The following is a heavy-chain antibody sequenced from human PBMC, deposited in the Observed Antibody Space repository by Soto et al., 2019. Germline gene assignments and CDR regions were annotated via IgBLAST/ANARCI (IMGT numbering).Heavy chain of an antibody. CDR3: ARDQGLKGVNALAFDI. J-gene: IGHJ3*02. D-gene: IGHD2-8*01. CDR2: IYYSGST. Sequence: SETLSLTCTVSGGSISSYYWSWIRQPPGKGLEWIGYIYYSGSTNYNPSLKSRVTISVDTSKNQFSLKLSSVTAADTAVYYCARDQGLKGVNALAFDIWGQGTMVTVSS. CDR1: GGSISSYY. V-gene: IGHV4-59*01.